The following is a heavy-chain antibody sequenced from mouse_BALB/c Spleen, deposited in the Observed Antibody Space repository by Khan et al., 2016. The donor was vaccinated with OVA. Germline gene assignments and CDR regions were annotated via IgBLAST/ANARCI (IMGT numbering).Heavy chain of an antibody. CDR2: INPTNGGT. CDR3: TRSGYANPFAY. CDR1: GYTFSSYY. Sequence: VQLQESGAELVKPGASVKLSCKASGYTFSSYYMYWVKQRPGQGLEWIGGINPTNGGTNFNEKFKTKATLTVEKSSSTAYMQLSSLTSEDSAVYYCTRSGYANPFAYWGQGTLVTVSA. J-gene: IGHJ3*01. V-gene: IGHV1S81*02. D-gene: IGHD2-10*02.